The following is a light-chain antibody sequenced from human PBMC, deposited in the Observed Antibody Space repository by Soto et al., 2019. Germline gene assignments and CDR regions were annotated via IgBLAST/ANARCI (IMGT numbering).Light chain of an antibody. J-gene: IGLJ2*01. CDR2: EVT. CDR1: SGDIGGYNY. CDR3: SSYTTASTPVV. Sequence: QSALTQPASVSGSPGQSITISCTGTSGDIGGYNYVSWYQQHPGKAPKLLISEVTNRPSGVSNRYSGSKSGNTASLTISGLHSEDEADYYCSSYTTASTPVVFGGGTQLTVL. V-gene: IGLV2-14*01.